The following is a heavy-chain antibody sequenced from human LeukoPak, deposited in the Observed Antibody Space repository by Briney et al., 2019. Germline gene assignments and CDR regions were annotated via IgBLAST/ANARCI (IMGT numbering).Heavy chain of an antibody. CDR1: GYTFTSYG. J-gene: IGHJ4*02. CDR3: ARAEDYFDY. Sequence: GASVKVSCKASGYTFTSYGISWVRQAPGQGLEGMGWISAYNGNTNYAQKLQGRVTMTTDTSTSTAYTELRSLRSDDTAVYYCARAEDYFDYWGQGTLVTVSS. CDR2: ISAYNGNT. V-gene: IGHV1-18*01.